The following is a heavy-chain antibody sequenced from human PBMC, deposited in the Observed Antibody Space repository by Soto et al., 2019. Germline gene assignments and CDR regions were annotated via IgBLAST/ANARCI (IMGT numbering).Heavy chain of an antibody. D-gene: IGHD1-26*01. CDR3: AKSGSYSYYYGMDV. CDR1: GFTFSSYA. Sequence: PGGSLRLSCAASGFTFSSYAMSWVRQAPVKGLEWVSAISGSGGSTYYADSVKGRFTISRDNSKNTLYLQMNSLRAEDTAVYYCAKSGSYSYYYGMDVWGQGTTVTVSS. CDR2: ISGSGGST. V-gene: IGHV3-23*01. J-gene: IGHJ6*02.